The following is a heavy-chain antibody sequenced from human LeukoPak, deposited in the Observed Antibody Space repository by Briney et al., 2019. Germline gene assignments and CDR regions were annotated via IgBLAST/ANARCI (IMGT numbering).Heavy chain of an antibody. Sequence: GASVKVSCKASGYTFTSYGISWVRQAPGQGLEWMGWISAYNGNTNYAQKLQGRVTMTTDTSTSTAYMELRSLRSDDTAVYYCARGTPWAYSNTDYYYGMDVWGQGTTVTASS. CDR2: ISAYNGNT. V-gene: IGHV1-18*01. CDR3: ARGTPWAYSNTDYYYGMDV. D-gene: IGHD4-11*01. J-gene: IGHJ6*02. CDR1: GYTFTSYG.